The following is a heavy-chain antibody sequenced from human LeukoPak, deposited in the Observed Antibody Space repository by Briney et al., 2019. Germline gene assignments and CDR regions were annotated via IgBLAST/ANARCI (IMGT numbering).Heavy chain of an antibody. CDR1: GYTFTSYY. J-gene: IGHJ4*02. Sequence: ALVKVSCKASGYTFTSYYMHWVRQAPGQGLEWMGIINPSGGSTSCAQKFQGGVTMTWDTSTSTVYMELSSLRSEDTAVYYCARVSGSLHLFDYWGQGTLVTVSS. CDR2: INPSGGST. D-gene: IGHD1-26*01. V-gene: IGHV1-46*01. CDR3: ARVSGSLHLFDY.